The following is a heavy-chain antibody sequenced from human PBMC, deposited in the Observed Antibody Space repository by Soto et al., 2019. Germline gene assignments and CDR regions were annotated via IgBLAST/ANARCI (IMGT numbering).Heavy chain of an antibody. V-gene: IGHV3-13*01. CDR1: GFTFTTYD. CDR3: VRGGRGYTKDHVFDI. CDR2: IGPAGDT. D-gene: IGHD2-2*02. J-gene: IGHJ3*02. Sequence: PGGSLRLSCAASGFTFTTYDIHWVRRTAANGLDWVSAIGPAGDTSYADSVEGRFTISRDNAKSSLYLQMNSLRVEDTAVYYCVRGGRGYTKDHVFDIWGLGTMVTVSS.